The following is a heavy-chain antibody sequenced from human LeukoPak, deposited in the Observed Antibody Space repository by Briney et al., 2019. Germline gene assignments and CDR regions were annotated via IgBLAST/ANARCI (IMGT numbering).Heavy chain of an antibody. CDR1: GFIFSKYG. V-gene: IGHV3-30*19. J-gene: IGHJ6*02. D-gene: IGHD6-13*01. Sequence: GGSLRLSCAASGFIFSKYGMHWVRQAPGKGLEWVAVISYDGSNKYYADSVKGRFTISRDNSKNTLYLQMNSLRAEDTAVYYCARDFAAAAGTFYYYYYYGMDVWGQGTTVTVSS. CDR3: ARDFAAAAGTFYYYYYYGMDV. CDR2: ISYDGSNK.